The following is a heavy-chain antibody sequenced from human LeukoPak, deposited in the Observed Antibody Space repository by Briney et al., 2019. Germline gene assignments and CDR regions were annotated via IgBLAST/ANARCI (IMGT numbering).Heavy chain of an antibody. D-gene: IGHD7-27*01. CDR3: AREKGSNWGYYFDY. Sequence: SETLSLTCTVSGGSISSGSYYWSWIRQPAGKGLEWIGRIYTSESTNYNPSLKSRVTISVDTSKNQFSLKLSSVTAADTAVYYCAREKGSNWGYYFDYWGQGTLVTVSS. V-gene: IGHV4-61*02. CDR1: GGSISSGSYY. J-gene: IGHJ4*02. CDR2: IYTSEST.